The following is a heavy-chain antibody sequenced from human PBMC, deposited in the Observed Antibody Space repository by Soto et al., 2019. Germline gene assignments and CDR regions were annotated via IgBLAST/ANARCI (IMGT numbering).Heavy chain of an antibody. CDR3: ARHEAVTNLFDY. D-gene: IGHD4-17*01. J-gene: IGHJ4*02. Sequence: PGGSLRLSCSASGFTFSSYGMHWVRQAPGKGLEWVAVIWYDGSNKYYADSVKGRFTISRDNSKNTLYLQMNSLRAEDTAVYYCARHEAVTNLFDYWGQGTLVTVSS. CDR2: IWYDGSNK. V-gene: IGHV3-33*01. CDR1: GFTFSSYG.